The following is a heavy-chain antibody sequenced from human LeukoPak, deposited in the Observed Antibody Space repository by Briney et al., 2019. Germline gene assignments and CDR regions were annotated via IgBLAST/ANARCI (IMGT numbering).Heavy chain of an antibody. V-gene: IGHV1-18*04. CDR2: ISAYNGNT. J-gene: IGHJ4*02. Sequence: ASVKVSCKASGYTFTSYGISWVRQAPGQGLEWMGWISAYNGNTNYAHKLQGRVTMNTDTSTSTAYMELRGLKSDDSAVYYGPRGPWEGYSTTFDYWGQGTLVTVSS. CDR3: PRGPWEGYSTTFDY. CDR1: GYTFTSYG. D-gene: IGHD5-18*01.